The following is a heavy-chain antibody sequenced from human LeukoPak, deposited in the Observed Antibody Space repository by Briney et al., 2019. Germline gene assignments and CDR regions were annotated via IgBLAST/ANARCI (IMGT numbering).Heavy chain of an antibody. CDR3: AREYDFWSGYKGFDP. CDR1: GGSFSGYY. J-gene: IGHJ5*02. Sequence: PSETLSLTCAVYGGSFSGYYWSWIRQPPGKGLEWIGEINHSGSTNYNPSLKSRVTISVDTSKNQFSLKLSSVTAADTAVYYCAREYDFWSGYKGFDPWGQGTLVTVSS. CDR2: INHSGST. V-gene: IGHV4-34*01. D-gene: IGHD3-3*01.